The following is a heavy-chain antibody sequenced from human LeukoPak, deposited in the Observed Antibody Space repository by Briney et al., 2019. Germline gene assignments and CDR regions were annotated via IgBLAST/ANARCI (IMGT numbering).Heavy chain of an antibody. CDR2: INPNSGGT. Sequence: ASVKVSCKASGYPFTGYYMHWVRQAPGQGLEWMGWINPNSGGTNYAQKFQGRVTMTRDTSISTAYMELSRLRSDDTAVYYCAEGMSGSYASFDYWGQGTLVTVSS. CDR1: GYPFTGYY. J-gene: IGHJ4*02. CDR3: AEGMSGSYASFDY. V-gene: IGHV1-2*02. D-gene: IGHD1-26*01.